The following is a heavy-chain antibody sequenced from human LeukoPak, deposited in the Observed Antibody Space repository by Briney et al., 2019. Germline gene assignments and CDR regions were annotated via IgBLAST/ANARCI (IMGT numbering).Heavy chain of an antibody. Sequence: GASVKVSCKVSGYTRTQLSMHGVRQAPGKGLEWRGGFDPEDGETIYAQKFQGRLTMTQDTSTDTTSMELSSLTSEDTPVYYCATTVSAACSANWFDPWGQGTLLTVSS. D-gene: IGHD6-13*01. CDR2: FDPEDGET. CDR3: ATTVSAACSANWFDP. CDR1: GYTRTQLS. J-gene: IGHJ5*02. V-gene: IGHV1-24*01.